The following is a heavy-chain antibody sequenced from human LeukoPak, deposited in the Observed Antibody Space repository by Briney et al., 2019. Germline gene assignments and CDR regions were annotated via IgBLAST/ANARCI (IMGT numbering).Heavy chain of an antibody. D-gene: IGHD2-2*01. V-gene: IGHV4-39*07. CDR1: GGSISSNSYY. CDR2: IYYSGST. Sequence: SETLSLTCTVSGGSISSNSYYWGWIRQPPGKGLEWIGNIYYSGSTYYNPSLKRRVTISVDTSKSQFSLNVTSVTPADTAVYFCARAPAAMDAFDIWGQGTMVTVSS. CDR3: ARAPAAMDAFDI. J-gene: IGHJ3*02.